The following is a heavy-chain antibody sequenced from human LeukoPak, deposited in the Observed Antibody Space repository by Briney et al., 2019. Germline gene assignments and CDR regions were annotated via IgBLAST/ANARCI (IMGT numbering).Heavy chain of an antibody. CDR3: ATQPSSRDY. Sequence: PGGSLGLSCAASGFTFSSYAMHWVRQAPGKGLEWVALISYDGSNTYYADSVRGRFTVSRDNSKNTLYLQMNSLRAEDTAVYYCATQPSSRDYWGQGTLVTVSS. CDR2: ISYDGSNT. V-gene: IGHV3-30*04. CDR1: GFTFSSYA. D-gene: IGHD6-13*01. J-gene: IGHJ4*02.